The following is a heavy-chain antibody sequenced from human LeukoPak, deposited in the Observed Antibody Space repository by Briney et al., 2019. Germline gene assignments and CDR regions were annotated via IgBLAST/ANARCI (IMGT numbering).Heavy chain of an antibody. CDR3: AKELGADSSGYYPDYFDY. CDR1: GFTFSSYA. V-gene: IGHV3-23*01. D-gene: IGHD3-22*01. Sequence: GGSLRLSCAASGFTFSSYAMSWVRQAPGKGLEWVSAISGSGGSTYYADSVKGRFTISRDNSKNTLYLQMNSLRAEDTAVYYCAKELGADSSGYYPDYFDYWGQGTLVTVSS. CDR2: ISGSGGST. J-gene: IGHJ4*02.